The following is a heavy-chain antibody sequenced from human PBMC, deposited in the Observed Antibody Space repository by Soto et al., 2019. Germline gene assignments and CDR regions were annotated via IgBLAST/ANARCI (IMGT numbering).Heavy chain of an antibody. J-gene: IGHJ4*02. Sequence: SETLSLTCTVSGGSISSGGYYWSWIRQHPGKGLEWIGYIYYSGSTYYNPSLKSRVTISVDTSKNQFSLKLSSVTAADMAVYYCARVRKEKYYFDYRGQGTLVTVS. CDR3: ARVRKEKYYFDY. CDR2: IYYSGST. CDR1: GGSISSGGYY. V-gene: IGHV4-31*03.